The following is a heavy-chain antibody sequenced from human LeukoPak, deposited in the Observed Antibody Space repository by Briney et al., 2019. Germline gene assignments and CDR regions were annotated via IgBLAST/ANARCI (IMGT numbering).Heavy chain of an antibody. D-gene: IGHD3-22*01. Sequence: EASVKVSCKASGYTFTSYDINWVRQATGQGLEWMGWMNPNSGNTGYAQKFQGRVTMTRNTSISTAYMELSSLRAEDTAVYYCARGAYDSSGYYHDYWGQGTLVTVSS. CDR1: GYTFTSYD. CDR2: MNPNSGNT. CDR3: ARGAYDSSGYYHDY. J-gene: IGHJ4*02. V-gene: IGHV1-8*01.